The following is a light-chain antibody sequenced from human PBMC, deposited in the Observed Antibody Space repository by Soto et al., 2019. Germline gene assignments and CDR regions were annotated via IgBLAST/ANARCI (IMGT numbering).Light chain of an antibody. Sequence: QLSQSPSTLSAFLVYRITITFRASQSISSWLAWYQQKPGKAPKLLIYKASTLKSGVPSRFSGSRSGPDFTLTISSLQPEDFATYYCQQSYSSPPTFGQGTKVDI. CDR2: KAS. CDR1: QSISSW. CDR3: QQSYSSPPT. V-gene: IGKV1-5*03. J-gene: IGKJ1*01.